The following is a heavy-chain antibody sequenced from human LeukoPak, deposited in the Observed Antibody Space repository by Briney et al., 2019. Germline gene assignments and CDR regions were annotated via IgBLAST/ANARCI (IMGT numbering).Heavy chain of an antibody. J-gene: IGHJ6*02. V-gene: IGHV1-18*01. CDR1: GYTFTRYD. CDR3: ARDRLPLIAQYGMDV. Sequence: ASVTVSFKASGYTFTRYDISWVRQAPGQGLEWVGWISAYNGNTNYAQKLQGRVTMTTDTSTSTAYMELRSLRSDDTAVYYCARDRLPLIAQYGMDVWGQGTTVTVSS. D-gene: IGHD2/OR15-2a*01. CDR2: ISAYNGNT.